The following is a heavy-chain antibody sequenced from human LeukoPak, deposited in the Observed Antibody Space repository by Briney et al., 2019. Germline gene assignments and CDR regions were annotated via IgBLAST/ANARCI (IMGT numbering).Heavy chain of an antibody. D-gene: IGHD6-6*01. CDR2: ISSSGSTI. Sequence: PGGSLRLSRAASGFTFSSYEMNWVRQAPGKGLEWASYISSSGSTIYYADSVKGRFTISRDNAKNSLYLQMNSLRAEDTAVYYCARLYSSSSGLRASDYWGQGTLVTVSS. CDR1: GFTFSSYE. V-gene: IGHV3-48*03. CDR3: ARLYSSSSGLRASDY. J-gene: IGHJ4*02.